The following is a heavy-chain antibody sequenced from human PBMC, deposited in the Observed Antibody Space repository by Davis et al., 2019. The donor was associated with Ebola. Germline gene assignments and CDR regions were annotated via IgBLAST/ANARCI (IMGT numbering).Heavy chain of an antibody. CDR3: ARDIQRGGYYIDY. J-gene: IGHJ4*02. V-gene: IGHV3-48*03. D-gene: IGHD1-1*01. Sequence: GESLKISCAASGFTFNTFEMNWVRQAPGRGLEWLAYISGSGSTIYYADSVKGRFTISRDNAKNSLSLQMNSLRAEDTAVYYCARDIQRGGYYIDYWGQGTLVTVSS. CDR2: ISGSGSTI. CDR1: GFTFNTFE.